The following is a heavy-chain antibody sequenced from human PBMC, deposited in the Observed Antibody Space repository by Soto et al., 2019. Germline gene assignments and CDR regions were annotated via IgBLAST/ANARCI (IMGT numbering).Heavy chain of an antibody. D-gene: IGHD3-16*01. Sequence: EVQLVESGGDLVQPGGSLRLSCAASGFTFSNYWMHWVRQAPGKGLMWVSRINPDGSRTTYAESVKGRFAISRDNAKNTVYLQMHSLRAEDAAVYYCARVKLGSYDWFDPWGQGTLVTVSS. CDR1: GFTFSNYW. V-gene: IGHV3-74*01. CDR3: ARVKLGSYDWFDP. CDR2: INPDGSRT. J-gene: IGHJ5*02.